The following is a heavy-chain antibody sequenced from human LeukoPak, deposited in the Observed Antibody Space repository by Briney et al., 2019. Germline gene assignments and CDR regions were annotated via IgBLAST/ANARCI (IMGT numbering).Heavy chain of an antibody. Sequence: RGESLKISCKGSGYSFTSYWIGWVRQMPGKGLEWKGIIYPGDSDTRYSPSFQGQVTISADKSISTAYPQWSSLKASDTAMYYCARGGYSYGYYYYMDVWGKGTTVTVSS. CDR3: ARGGYSYGYYYYMDV. D-gene: IGHD5-18*01. J-gene: IGHJ6*03. V-gene: IGHV5-51*01. CDR2: IYPGDSDT. CDR1: GYSFTSYW.